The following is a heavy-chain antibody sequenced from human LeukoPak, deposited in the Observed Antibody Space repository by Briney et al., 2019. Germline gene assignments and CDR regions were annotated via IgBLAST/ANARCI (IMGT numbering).Heavy chain of an antibody. J-gene: IGHJ4*02. Sequence: PSETLSLTCTVSGGSISTSGYYWGWIRQPPGKGLEWIGSVHYSGSTYYNPSLNSRVTIFVDTSNNLFSLRLTSVTTADTAVYYCARHVNDDIIEVEAAGFDYWGQGTLVTASS. CDR3: ARHVNDDIIEVEAAGFDY. D-gene: IGHD2-15*01. CDR2: VHYSGST. CDR1: GGSISTSGYY. V-gene: IGHV4-39*01.